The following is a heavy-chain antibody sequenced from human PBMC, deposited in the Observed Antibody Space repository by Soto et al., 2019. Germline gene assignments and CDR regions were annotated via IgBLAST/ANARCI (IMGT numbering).Heavy chain of an antibody. Sequence: PGGSLRLSCAASGFTFSSYGMHWVRQAPGKGLEWVAVISYDGSNKYYADSVKGRFTISRDNSKNTLYLQMNSLRAEDTAVYYCAKPRGSSSWYDWSTNYYYYGMDVWGQGTTVTSP. J-gene: IGHJ6*02. CDR2: ISYDGSNK. CDR1: GFTFSSYG. D-gene: IGHD6-13*01. CDR3: AKPRGSSSWYDWSTNYYYYGMDV. V-gene: IGHV3-30*18.